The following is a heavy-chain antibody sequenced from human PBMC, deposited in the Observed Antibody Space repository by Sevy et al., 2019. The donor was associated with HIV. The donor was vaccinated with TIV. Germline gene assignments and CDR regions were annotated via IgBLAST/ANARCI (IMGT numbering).Heavy chain of an antibody. Sequence: GGSLRLSCAASGFIFSDYAMSWVRQAPGKGLEWVSSISGGDDSTYYADSVKSRFTVSRDNSKNTLYLQMNTLRAEDTALYYCAKFGDYYDSGGYYWYFDFWGRGTLVTVSS. CDR3: AKFGDYYDSGGYYWYFDF. J-gene: IGHJ2*01. D-gene: IGHD3-22*01. CDR2: ISGGDDST. V-gene: IGHV3-23*01. CDR1: GFIFSDYA.